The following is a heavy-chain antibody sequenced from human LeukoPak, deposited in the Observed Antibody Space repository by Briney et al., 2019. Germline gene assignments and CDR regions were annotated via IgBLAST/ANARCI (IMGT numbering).Heavy chain of an antibody. CDR2: ISAYNGNT. J-gene: IGHJ6*03. Sequence: ASVKVSCKASGYTFTSYGISWVRQATGQGLEWMGWISAYNGNTNYAQKLQGRVTMTTDTSTSTAYMELRSLRSDDTAVYYCARYLNRVGATDHYYYMDVWGKGTTVTISS. CDR1: GYTFTSYG. V-gene: IGHV1-18*01. CDR3: ARYLNRVGATDHYYYMDV. D-gene: IGHD1-26*01.